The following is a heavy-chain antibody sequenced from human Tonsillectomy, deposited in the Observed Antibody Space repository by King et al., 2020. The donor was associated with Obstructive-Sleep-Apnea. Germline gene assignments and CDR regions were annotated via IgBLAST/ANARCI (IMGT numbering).Heavy chain of an antibody. CDR1: GYTFTNYA. Sequence: QLVQSGAEVKKPGASVKLSCKTSGYTFTNYAIHWVRQAPGQRLEWMGWITAGNGNTKYSQNFQDRVTITRDTSASLTYMDLSSLRSEDTAVYYCATAVYWSDFFTASLDYWGQGTLVTVSS. V-gene: IGHV1-3*01. CDR3: ATAVYWSDFFTASLDY. J-gene: IGHJ4*02. CDR2: ITAGNGNT. D-gene: IGHD3-3*01.